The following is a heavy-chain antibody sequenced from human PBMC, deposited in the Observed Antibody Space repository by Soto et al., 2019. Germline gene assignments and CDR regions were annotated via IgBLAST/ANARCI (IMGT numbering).Heavy chain of an antibody. CDR1: GVSISDTSYY. J-gene: IGHJ4*02. Sequence: QLQLQESGPGLVKPSETLSLTCNVSGVSISDTSYYWGWIRQPPGKGLEWIGNIYFNGNTFYNPSLKCRLTISVDTSKNNFTLGLTSVTAADTAVYYCARQGSYWGQGTMVAVSS. V-gene: IGHV4-39*01. CDR3: ARQGSY. CDR2: IYFNGNT.